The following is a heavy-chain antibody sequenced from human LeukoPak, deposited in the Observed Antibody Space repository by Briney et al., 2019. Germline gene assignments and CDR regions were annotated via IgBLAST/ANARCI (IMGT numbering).Heavy chain of an antibody. CDR3: ATEYYYDSSGYYYVEDY. J-gene: IGHJ4*02. D-gene: IGHD3-22*01. Sequence: GGSLRLSCAASGFTFSSYAMSWVRQAPGKGLEWVSAISGSGGSTYYADSVKGRFTISRDNSKNTLYLQMNSLRAEDTAVYYCATEYYYDSSGYYYVEDYWGQGTLVTVSS. V-gene: IGHV3-23*01. CDR1: GFTFSSYA. CDR2: ISGSGGST.